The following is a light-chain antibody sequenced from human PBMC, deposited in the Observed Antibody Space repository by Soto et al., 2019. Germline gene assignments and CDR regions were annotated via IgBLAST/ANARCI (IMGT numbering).Light chain of an antibody. J-gene: IGKJ5*01. CDR1: QSLLHSNGYNY. V-gene: IGKV2-28*01. Sequence: DIVMTQSPLSLPVTPGEPASISCRSSQSLLHSNGYNYLDWYLQKPGQSPQLLIYLGSNRDSGVPDRFSGSGSGTDFTLKISRVEAEDVGVYYCMQGSHSPITFGQGTRLEIK. CDR2: LGS. CDR3: MQGSHSPIT.